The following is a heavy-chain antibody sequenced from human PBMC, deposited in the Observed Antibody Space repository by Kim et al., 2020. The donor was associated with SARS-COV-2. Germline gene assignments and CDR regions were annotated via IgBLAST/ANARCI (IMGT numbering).Heavy chain of an antibody. J-gene: IGHJ5*02. CDR1: GFTFSGSA. V-gene: IGHV3-73*01. D-gene: IGHD2-2*01. CDR2: IRSKANSYAT. CDR3: TRPARFQGYCSSTSCPGGDWFDP. Sequence: GGSLRLSCAASGFTFSGSAMHWVRQASGKGLEWVGRIRSKANSYATAYAASVKGRFTISRDDSKNTAYLQMNSLKTEDTAVYYCTRPARFQGYCSSTSCPGGDWFDPWGQGTLVTVSS.